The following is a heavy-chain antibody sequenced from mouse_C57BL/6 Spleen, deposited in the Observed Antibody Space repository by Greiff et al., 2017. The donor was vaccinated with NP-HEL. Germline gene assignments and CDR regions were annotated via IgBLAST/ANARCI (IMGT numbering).Heavy chain of an antibody. Sequence: VQLKESGGGLVQPGGSLKLSCAASGFTFSDYGMAWVRQAPRKGPEWVAFISNLAYSIYYADTVTGRFTISRENAKNTLYLEMSSLRSEDTAMYYCARRVYYGNYWYFDVWGTGTTVTVSS. J-gene: IGHJ1*03. V-gene: IGHV5-15*01. D-gene: IGHD2-1*01. CDR3: ARRVYYGNYWYFDV. CDR2: ISNLAYSI. CDR1: GFTFSDYG.